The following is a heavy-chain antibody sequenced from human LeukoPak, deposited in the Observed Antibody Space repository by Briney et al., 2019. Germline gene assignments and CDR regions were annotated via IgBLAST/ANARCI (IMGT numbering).Heavy chain of an antibody. V-gene: IGHV4-59*02. CDR3: ARGTGDTAWHTDS. J-gene: IGHJ4*02. CDR2: TSYSGST. Sequence: GSLRLSCAASGFTVSSNFMSWVRQAPGKGLEWIGYTSYSGSTNYNPSLRSRVTLSLDTSKNQFSLKVTSVTAADAAVYYCARGTGDTAWHTDSWGQGTLVTVSS. CDR1: GFTVSSNF. D-gene: IGHD2-21*02.